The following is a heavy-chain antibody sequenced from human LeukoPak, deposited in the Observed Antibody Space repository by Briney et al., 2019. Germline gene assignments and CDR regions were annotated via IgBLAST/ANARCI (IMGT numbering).Heavy chain of an antibody. CDR1: GFTFSDYS. CDR3: AKTRSSTSCYLQVCWFDP. D-gene: IGHD2-2*01. CDR2: ISGSGGST. V-gene: IGHV3-23*01. Sequence: PGGSLRLSCAASGFTFSDYSMNWVRQAPGKGLEWVSAISGSGGSTYYADSVKGRFTISRDNSKNTLYLQMNSLRAEDTAVYYCAKTRSSTSCYLQVCWFDPWGQGTLVTVSS. J-gene: IGHJ5*02.